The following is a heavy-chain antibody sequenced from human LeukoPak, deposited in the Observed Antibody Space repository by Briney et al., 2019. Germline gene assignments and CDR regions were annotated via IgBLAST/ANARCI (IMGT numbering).Heavy chain of an antibody. J-gene: IGHJ4*02. CDR3: ARGQPPGQIVGATTVAQDY. V-gene: IGHV3-13*01. CDR1: GFTFSSYD. Sequence: AGGSLRLSCAASGFTFSSYDMHWVRQATGKGLEGVSAIGTAGDTYYPGSVKGRFTISRENAKNSLYLQMNSLRAGDTAVYYCARGQPPGQIVGATTVAQDYWGQGTLVTVSS. CDR2: IGTAGDT. D-gene: IGHD1-26*01.